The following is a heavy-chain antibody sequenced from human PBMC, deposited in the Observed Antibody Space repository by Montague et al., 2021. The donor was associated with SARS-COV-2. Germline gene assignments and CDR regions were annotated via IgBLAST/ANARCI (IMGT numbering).Heavy chain of an antibody. D-gene: IGHD4-23*01. CDR1: GASISTCSDY. V-gene: IGHV4-61*03. Sequence: SETLSLTCTVSGASISTCSDYWTWIRQRPGRGREWLGNFYYSGGSTYNPSLKSRVTISADTSKNLFSLTLKSVTASDTAVYYCARDRGDIYGGNFAGFDPWGQGTLVTVS. CDR3: ARDRGDIYGGNFAGFDP. CDR2: FYYSGGS. J-gene: IGHJ5*02.